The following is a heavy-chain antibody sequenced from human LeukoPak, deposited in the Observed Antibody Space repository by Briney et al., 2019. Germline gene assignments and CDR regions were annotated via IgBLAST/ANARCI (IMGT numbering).Heavy chain of an antibody. CDR3: AREDYYDSSGYYPY. V-gene: IGHV1-18*01. D-gene: IGHD3-22*01. J-gene: IGHJ4*02. CDR2: ISAYNGNT. CDR1: GYTFTSYG. Sequence: ASVKVSCKASGYTFTSYGISWVRQAPGQGLEWMGWISAYNGNTNYAQKLQGRVTTTTDTSTSTAYMELRSLRSDDTAVYYCAREDYYDSSGYYPYWGQGTLVTVSS.